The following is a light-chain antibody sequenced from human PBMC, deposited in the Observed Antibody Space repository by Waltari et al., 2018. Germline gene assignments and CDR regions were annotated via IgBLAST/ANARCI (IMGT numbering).Light chain of an antibody. CDR1: GSDVGDFNS. CDR2: DVT. J-gene: IGLJ3*02. V-gene: IGLV2-11*01. Sequence: QSALTQPRSVPGSPGQSVTISCAGTGSDVGDFNSVSWYQQHPGKAPKLVIFDVTKRPSGVPDRFSGSKSGTSASLTVSGLQAEDEADYYCCSYAGIWVFGGGTKLTVL. CDR3: CSYAGIWV.